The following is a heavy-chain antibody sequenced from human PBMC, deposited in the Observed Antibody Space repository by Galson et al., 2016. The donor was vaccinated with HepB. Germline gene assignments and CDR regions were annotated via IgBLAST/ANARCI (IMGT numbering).Heavy chain of an antibody. CDR1: GGSVSSGSYY. D-gene: IGHD3-10*01. Sequence: SETLSLTCTVSGGSVSSGSYYWSWIRQPPGKGPEWIGSVHHTGNTYYNPSLKSRVTISVDTARNQFSLKLYILTAADTAVYYCARVRGSSWRGGFDFWGQGTPVTFSS. CDR2: VHHTGNT. V-gene: IGHV4-39*07. CDR3: ARVRGSSWRGGFDF. J-gene: IGHJ4*02.